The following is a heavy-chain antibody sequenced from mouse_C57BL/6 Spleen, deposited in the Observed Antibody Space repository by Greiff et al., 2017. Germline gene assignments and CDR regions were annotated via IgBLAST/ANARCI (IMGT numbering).Heavy chain of an antibody. J-gene: IGHJ4*01. CDR2: INPNNGGT. V-gene: IGHV1-18*01. CDR1: GYTFTDYN. D-gene: IGHD2-5*01. CDR3: ARDGSNYEDYYAMDY. Sequence: EVQLQQSGPELVKPGASVKIPCKASGYTFTDYNMDWVKQSHGKSLEWIGDINPNNGGTIYNQKFKGKATLTVDKSSSTAYMGLRSLTSEDTAVYYCARDGSNYEDYYAMDYWGQGTSVTVSS.